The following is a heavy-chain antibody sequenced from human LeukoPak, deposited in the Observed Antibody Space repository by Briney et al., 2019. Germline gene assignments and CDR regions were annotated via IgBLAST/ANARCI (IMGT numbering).Heavy chain of an antibody. CDR1: GFTFSSYD. CDR3: TTVFSYGLFYVDY. D-gene: IGHD3-10*01. Sequence: GGSLRLSCAASGFTFSSYDMHWVRQATGKGLEWVSAIGTAGDTMDYAAPVKGRFTISRDDSKNILYLQMNSLMTEDTALYYCTTVFSYGLFYVDYWGQGVLVTVSS. J-gene: IGHJ4*02. V-gene: IGHV3-13*01. CDR2: IGTAGDTM.